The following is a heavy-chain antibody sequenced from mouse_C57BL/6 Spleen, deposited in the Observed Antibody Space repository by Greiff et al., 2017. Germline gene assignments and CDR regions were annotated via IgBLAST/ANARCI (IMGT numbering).Heavy chain of an antibody. J-gene: IGHJ1*03. D-gene: IGHD2-5*01. CDR1: GYTFTSYW. Sequence: VQLQQPGAELVRPGSSVKLSCKASGYTFTSYWMHWVKQRPIQGLEWIGNIDPSDSETNYNQKFKDKATLTVDKSSSTAYIQLSSLTSEDSAVYYCARYSNYEDFDVWGTGTTVTVSS. CDR2: IDPSDSET. CDR3: ARYSNYEDFDV. V-gene: IGHV1-52*01.